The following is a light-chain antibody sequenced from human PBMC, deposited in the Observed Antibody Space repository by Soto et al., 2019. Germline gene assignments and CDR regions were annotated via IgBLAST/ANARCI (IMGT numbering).Light chain of an antibody. CDR1: QSIAWW. Sequence: DIQMTQSPSPLSASVGDRVTITCRASQSIAWWLAWYQQKPGKAPKLLIYKASILESGVPSRFSGSGSGTEFTLTISSLQPDDIATYYCQQYSSPWTFGQGTKVDIK. CDR2: KAS. J-gene: IGKJ1*01. CDR3: QQYSSPWT. V-gene: IGKV1-5*03.